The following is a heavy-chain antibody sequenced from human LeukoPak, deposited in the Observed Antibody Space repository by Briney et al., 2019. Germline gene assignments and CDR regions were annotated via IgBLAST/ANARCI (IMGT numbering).Heavy chain of an antibody. Sequence: GGSLRLSCAASGFTFSSYSMNWVRQAPGKGLEWVSYISSSSSTIYYADSVKGRFTISRDNAKNSLYLQMNSLRAEDTAVYYCATRPGIAAAGTGWFDPWGQGTLVTVSS. CDR3: ATRPGIAAAGTGWFDP. J-gene: IGHJ5*02. CDR1: GFTFSSYS. CDR2: ISSSSSTI. D-gene: IGHD6-13*01. V-gene: IGHV3-48*04.